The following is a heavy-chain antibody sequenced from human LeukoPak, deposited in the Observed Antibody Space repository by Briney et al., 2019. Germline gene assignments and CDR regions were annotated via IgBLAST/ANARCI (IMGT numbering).Heavy chain of an antibody. D-gene: IGHD6-13*01. Sequence: PSETLSLTCAVYGGSFSGYYWSWIRQPPGKGLEWIGEINHSGSTNYNPSLKSRVTISVDTSKNQFSLKLSSVTAADTAVYYCAREGSSSWDDYWGQGTLVTVSS. CDR3: AREGSSSWDDY. J-gene: IGHJ4*02. CDR2: INHSGST. CDR1: GGSFSGYY. V-gene: IGHV4-34*01.